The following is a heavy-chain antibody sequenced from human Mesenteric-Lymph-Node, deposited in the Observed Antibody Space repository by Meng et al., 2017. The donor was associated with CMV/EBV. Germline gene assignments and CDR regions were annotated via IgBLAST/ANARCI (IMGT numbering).Heavy chain of an antibody. J-gene: IGHJ4*02. Sequence: SGDTFTRSALSWVRQAPGQGFEWMGGIIPIFGTANYAQKFQGRVAISADKSTNTAYMEVISLRSEDTALYYCTRGSSDCSTPNCPFDYWGQGTLVTVSS. CDR2: IIPIFGTA. V-gene: IGHV1-69*06. CDR3: TRGSSDCSTPNCPFDY. D-gene: IGHD2-2*01. CDR1: GDTFTRSA.